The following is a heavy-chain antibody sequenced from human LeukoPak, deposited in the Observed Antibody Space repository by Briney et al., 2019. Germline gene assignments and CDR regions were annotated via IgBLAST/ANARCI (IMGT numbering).Heavy chain of an antibody. Sequence: SETLSLTCTVSGVSISSSSYHWGWIRQPPGMGLEWIVSIYYGGNTYYNLSLKSRVTISVATTKYQISLKLSSVTAADTAVYYCARPGSSSLITWGQGALVTVSS. CDR3: ARPGSSSLIT. CDR1: GVSISSSSYH. V-gene: IGHV4-39*01. CDR2: IYYGGNT. D-gene: IGHD6-13*01. J-gene: IGHJ4*02.